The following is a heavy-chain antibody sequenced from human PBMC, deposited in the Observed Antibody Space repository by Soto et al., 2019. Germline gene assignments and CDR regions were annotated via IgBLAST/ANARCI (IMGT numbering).Heavy chain of an antibody. D-gene: IGHD6-19*01. Sequence: DVQLVETGGGLIQPGRSLRLSCAASGFIVSSSYMTWVRQAPGKGLEWVSVIYADGRTYYADSVKGRFTISRDNSKNTXXXXXXXXXXXXXXXXXXXRCGGWYGQCYFDCWGQGTLVTVSS. CDR2: IYADGRT. CDR3: XRCGGWYGQCYFDC. V-gene: IGHV3-53*02. CDR1: GFIVSSSY. J-gene: IGHJ4*02.